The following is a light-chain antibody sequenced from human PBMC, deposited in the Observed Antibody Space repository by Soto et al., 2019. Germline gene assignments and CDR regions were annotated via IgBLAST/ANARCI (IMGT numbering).Light chain of an antibody. V-gene: IGKV1-9*01. CDR3: QQLSRYPLT. CDR1: QALSNY. CDR2: SAS. J-gene: IGKJ4*01. Sequence: DIQMTQSPSTLSASVVDTVTITCRASQALSNYLAWYQQKPGKAPDLLIYSASTLQSGVPSRFSGSGSETEFSLTIRALQPEDFATYYCQQLSRYPLTFGGGTKVDIK.